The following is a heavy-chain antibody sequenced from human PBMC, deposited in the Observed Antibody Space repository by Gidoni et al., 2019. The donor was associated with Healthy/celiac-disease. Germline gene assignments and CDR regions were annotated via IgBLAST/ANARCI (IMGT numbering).Heavy chain of an antibody. D-gene: IGHD6-19*01. CDR3: AKGRRYSSGSFDP. CDR1: GFTFRSYS. Sequence: EVQLLESGGGLVQPGGSLRLSCTASGFTFRSYSMSWVRQAPGKGLEWVPAISGSGGSTYYAESVKGRFTSARDNSKNTLYLQMNSLRAEDTAVYYCAKGRRYSSGSFDPWGQGTLVTVSS. J-gene: IGHJ5*02. CDR2: ISGSGGST. V-gene: IGHV3-23*01.